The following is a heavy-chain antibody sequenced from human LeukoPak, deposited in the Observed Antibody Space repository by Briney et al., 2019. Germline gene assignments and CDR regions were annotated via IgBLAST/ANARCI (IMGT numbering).Heavy chain of an antibody. CDR2: IYHSGST. CDR1: GYSISSGYY. Sequence: SETLSLTCTVSGYSISSGYYWGWIRQPPGKGLEWIGSIYHSGSTYYNPSLKSRVTISVDTSKNQFSLKLSSVTAADTAVYYCARAKQWLGPGIGYWGQGTLVTVSS. D-gene: IGHD6-19*01. CDR3: ARAKQWLGPGIGY. J-gene: IGHJ4*02. V-gene: IGHV4-38-2*02.